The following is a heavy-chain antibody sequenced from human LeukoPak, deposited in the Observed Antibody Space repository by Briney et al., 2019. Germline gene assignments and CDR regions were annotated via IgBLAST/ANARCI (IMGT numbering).Heavy chain of an antibody. Sequence: SETLSLTCTVSGGSISSGDYYWSWIRQPPGKGLEWIGYIYYSGSTYYNPSLKSRVTISVDTSKNQFPLKLSSVTAANTAVYYCARGGFGCGSTSCLRGVDPWGQGTLVPVSS. V-gene: IGHV4-30-4*08. D-gene: IGHD2-2*01. CDR3: ARGGFGCGSTSCLRGVDP. CDR1: GGSISSGDYY. CDR2: IYYSGST. J-gene: IGHJ5*02.